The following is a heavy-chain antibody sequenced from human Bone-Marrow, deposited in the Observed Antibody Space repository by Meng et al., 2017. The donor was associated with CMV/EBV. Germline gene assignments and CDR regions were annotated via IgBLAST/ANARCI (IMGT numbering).Heavy chain of an antibody. CDR3: ARLEGTVAAFDY. CDR2: IGGSATTM. J-gene: IGHJ4*02. CDR1: GFTFGDYA. V-gene: IGHV3-11*01. D-gene: IGHD3/OR15-3a*01. Sequence: GESLKISCTASGFTFGDYAMSWVRQAPGKGPEWVSYIGGSATTMYYSDSVKGRFVISRDNAQNSLYLQMNSLRDEDMAVYYCARLEGTVAAFDYWGQGTLVTVSS.